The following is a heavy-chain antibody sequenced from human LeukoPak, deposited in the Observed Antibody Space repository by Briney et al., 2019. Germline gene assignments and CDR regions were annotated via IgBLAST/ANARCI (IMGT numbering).Heavy chain of an antibody. CDR2: INHSGST. D-gene: IGHD2-2*02. Sequence: SDTLSLTCAVYGGSFSGYYWSWIRQPPGKGLEWIGEINHSGSTNYNPSLKSRVTISVDTSKNQFSLKLSSVTAADTAVYYCARGAPYCSSTSCYTTGSTFDYWGQGTLVTVSS. CDR3: ARGAPYCSSTSCYTTGSTFDY. V-gene: IGHV4-34*01. J-gene: IGHJ4*02. CDR1: GGSFSGYY.